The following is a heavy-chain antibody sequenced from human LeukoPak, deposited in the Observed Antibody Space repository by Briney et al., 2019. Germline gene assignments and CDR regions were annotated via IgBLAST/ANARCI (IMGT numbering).Heavy chain of an antibody. D-gene: IGHD6-13*01. CDR2: ISYDGSNK. CDR1: GFTFSSYG. CDR3: AKMLGPKQQLVRSRHYYFDY. V-gene: IGHV3-30*18. J-gene: IGHJ4*02. Sequence: GGSLRLSCAASGFTFSSYGMHWVRQAPGKGLEWVAVISYDGSNKYYAGSVKGRFTISRDNSKNTLYLQMNSLRAEDTAVYYCAKMLGPKQQLVRSRHYYFDYWGQGTLVTVSS.